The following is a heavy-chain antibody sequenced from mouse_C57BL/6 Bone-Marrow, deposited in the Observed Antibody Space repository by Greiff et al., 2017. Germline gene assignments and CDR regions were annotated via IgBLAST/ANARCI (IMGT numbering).Heavy chain of an antibody. J-gene: IGHJ2*01. CDR2: IDPETGGT. V-gene: IGHV1-15*01. CDR3: TRPPPVTTVGGRDY. CDR1: GYTFTDYE. D-gene: IGHD1-1*01. Sequence: QVQLQQSGAELVRPGASVTLSCKASGYTFTDYEMHWVKQTPVHGLEWIGAIDPETGGTAYNQKFKGKAILTADKSSSTAYMELRSLTSEDSAADYCTRPPPVTTVGGRDYWGQGTTLTVSS.